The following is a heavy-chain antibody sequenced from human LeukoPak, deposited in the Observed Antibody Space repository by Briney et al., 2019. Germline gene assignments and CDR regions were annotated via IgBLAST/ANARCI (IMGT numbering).Heavy chain of an antibody. CDR1: GGSIISGGYS. CDR2: IYHIGST. Sequence: PSETLSLTCDVSGGSIISGGYSWSWIRQPPWKGLEWIGYIYHIGSTYYNPSLKSRVTLSVDRSMNQFSLKLSSVTAADTAVYYCAREGGSGTIDYWGQGTLVTVSS. J-gene: IGHJ4*02. CDR3: AREGGSGTIDY. D-gene: IGHD3-10*01. V-gene: IGHV4-30-2*01.